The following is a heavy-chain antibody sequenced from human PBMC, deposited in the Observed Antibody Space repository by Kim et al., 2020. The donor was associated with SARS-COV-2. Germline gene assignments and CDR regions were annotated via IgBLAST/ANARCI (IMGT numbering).Heavy chain of an antibody. D-gene: IGHD1-26*01. CDR1: GFTFSSYG. J-gene: IGHJ4*02. CDR2: ISYDGSDK. CDR3: AKGAWKGSHYTYFDY. V-gene: IGHV3-30*18. Sequence: GGSLRLSCAASGFTFSSYGMHWVRQAPGKGLEWVAVISYDGSDKYYADSVKGRFTISRDNSKNTLYLQMNRLRSEDTAVYYCAKGAWKGSHYTYFDYWGQGTLVTVSS.